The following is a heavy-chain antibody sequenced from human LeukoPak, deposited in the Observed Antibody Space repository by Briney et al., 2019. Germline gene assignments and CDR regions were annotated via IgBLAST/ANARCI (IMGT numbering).Heavy chain of an antibody. V-gene: IGHV3-21*01. CDR2: IGSTTTDM. D-gene: IGHD6-6*01. CDR3: TRDRLFDC. J-gene: IGHJ4*02. CDR1: GFSLRTFT. Sequence: PGGPLRLSCAASGFSLRTFTLHWVRQAPGKGLEWVSSIGSTTTDMSYTGSVKGRFSISRDNAKNSLSLQMNSLRVEDTAVYYCTRDRLFDCWGQGTLVTVSS.